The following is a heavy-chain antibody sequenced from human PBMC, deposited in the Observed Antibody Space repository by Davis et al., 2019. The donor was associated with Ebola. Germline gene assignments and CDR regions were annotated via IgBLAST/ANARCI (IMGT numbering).Heavy chain of an antibody. Sequence: PGGSLRLSCAASGFTFSSYAMHWVRQAPGKGLEWVAVISFDGSNKNYADSVKGRFTISRDNSKNTLFLQMNSLRAEDTAVYYCFVGAIVYWGQGTLVTVSS. CDR2: ISFDGSNK. CDR3: FVGAIVY. D-gene: IGHD1-26*01. V-gene: IGHV3-30*04. CDR1: GFTFSSYA. J-gene: IGHJ4*02.